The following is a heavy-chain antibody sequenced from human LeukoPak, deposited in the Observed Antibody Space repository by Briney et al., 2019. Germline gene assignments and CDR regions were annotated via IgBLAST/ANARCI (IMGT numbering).Heavy chain of an antibody. Sequence: GGSLRLSCAGSGFTFNSYNMNWVRQAPGKGLEWVSSISSSSNYIDYADSVKGRFTISRDNAKNSLNLQMNSLRAEDTAVYYCARGYYDFWTDWGQGTLVAVSS. CDR2: ISSSSNYI. CDR3: ARGYYDFWTD. CDR1: GFTFNSYN. V-gene: IGHV3-21*01. D-gene: IGHD3-3*01. J-gene: IGHJ4*02.